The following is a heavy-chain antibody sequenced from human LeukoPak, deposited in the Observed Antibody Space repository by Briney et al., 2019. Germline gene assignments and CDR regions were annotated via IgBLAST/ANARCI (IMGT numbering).Heavy chain of an antibody. CDR1: GDSLTNYY. V-gene: IGHV4-4*07. J-gene: IGHJ5*02. D-gene: IGHD3-3*01. CDR2: VYTSGSF. Sequence: SETLSLTCSVSGDSLTNYYWHWIRQPAGKGLEWIWRVYTSGSFNYNPSLTSRVTMSVDSSKNQFSMKMTSVTAADTAIYYCARGTPGGHYDFWSGQYWFDPWGQGTLVTVSS. CDR3: ARGTPGGHYDFWSGQYWFDP.